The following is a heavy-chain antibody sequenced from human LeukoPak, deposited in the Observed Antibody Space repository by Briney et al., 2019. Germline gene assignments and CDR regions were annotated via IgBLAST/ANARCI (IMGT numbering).Heavy chain of an antibody. CDR3: ARDLLPDDY. D-gene: IGHD2/OR15-2a*01. CDR1: GFTFSSYE. V-gene: IGHV3-48*01. CDR2: ISSSSSTI. Sequence: GGSLRLSCAASGFTFSSYEMNWVRQAPGKGLEWVSYISSSSSTIYYADSVKGRFTISRDNAKNSLYLQMNSLRAEDTAVYYCARDLLPDDYWGQGTLVTVSS. J-gene: IGHJ4*02.